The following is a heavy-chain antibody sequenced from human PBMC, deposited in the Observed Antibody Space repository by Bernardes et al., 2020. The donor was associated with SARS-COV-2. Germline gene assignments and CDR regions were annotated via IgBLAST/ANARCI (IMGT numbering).Heavy chain of an antibody. D-gene: IGHD3-3*01. CDR2: IYFSGST. V-gene: IGHV4-59*01. CDR1: GGSISSYY. CDR3: ARGSPLAYDFWSGYYRGNWFDP. Sequence: SEPLSLTCTVSGGSISSYYWSWIRQPPGKGLEWIGYIYFSGSTNYNPSLKSRVTISIDTSKNQFSLKLSSVTAADTAVYYCARGSPLAYDFWSGYYRGNWFDPWGQGTLVTVSS. J-gene: IGHJ5*02.